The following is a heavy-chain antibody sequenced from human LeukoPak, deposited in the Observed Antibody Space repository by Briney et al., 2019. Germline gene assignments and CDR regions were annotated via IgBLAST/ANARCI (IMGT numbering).Heavy chain of an antibody. CDR3: AKGYFEYSSSFDYYYYYYMDV. J-gene: IGHJ6*03. V-gene: IGHV3-23*01. D-gene: IGHD6-6*01. CDR2: ISSSGSTI. Sequence: GGSLRLSCAASGFTFSSYGMSWVRQAPGKGLEWVSYISSSGSTIYYADSVKGRFTISRDNSKNTLYLQMNSLRAEDTAVYYCAKGYFEYSSSFDYYYYYYMDVWGKGTTVTVSS. CDR1: GFTFSSYG.